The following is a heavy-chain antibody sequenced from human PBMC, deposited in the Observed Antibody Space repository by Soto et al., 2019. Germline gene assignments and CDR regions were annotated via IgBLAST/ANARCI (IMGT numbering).Heavy chain of an antibody. CDR1: GFTFSNAW. CDR2: IKSKTDGGTT. V-gene: IGHV3-15*07. CDR3: TTGHVYYEFWSGYLYGGGGNYFDY. J-gene: IGHJ4*02. D-gene: IGHD3-3*01. Sequence: EVQLVESGGGLVKPGGSLRLSCAASGFTFSNAWMNWVRQAPGKGLEWVGRIKSKTDGGTTDYAAPVKGRFTISRDDSKNTLYLQMNSLKNEDTAVYYCTTGHVYYEFWSGYLYGGGGNYFDYWGQGTLVTVSS.